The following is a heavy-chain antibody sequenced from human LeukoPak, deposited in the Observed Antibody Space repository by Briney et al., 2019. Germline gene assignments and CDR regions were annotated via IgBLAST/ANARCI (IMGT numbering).Heavy chain of an antibody. CDR3: ARGSSSWYGRPFDY. Sequence: SETLSLTCAVYGGSFSGYYWSWIRQPPGKGLEWIGEINHSGSTNYNPSLKSRVTISVDTSKNQFSLKLSSVTAADTAVYYCARGSSSWYGRPFDYWGQGTLVTASS. V-gene: IGHV4-34*01. J-gene: IGHJ4*02. CDR1: GGSFSGYY. CDR2: INHSGST. D-gene: IGHD6-13*01.